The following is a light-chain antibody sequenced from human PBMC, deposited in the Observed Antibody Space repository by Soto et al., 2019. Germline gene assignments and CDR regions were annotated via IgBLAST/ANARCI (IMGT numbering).Light chain of an antibody. J-gene: IGLJ1*01. V-gene: IGLV1-44*01. Sequence: QSVLTQPPSTSGTPGQRVTISCSGSSSNIGTFTANWYQHLPGTAPRLLIFSDNQRASGVPVRFSGSKSGTSASLAISGLQSEDGAYYYCASWDDTVNGYVFGPGTKLTVL. CDR2: SDN. CDR3: ASWDDTVNGYV. CDR1: SSNIGTFT.